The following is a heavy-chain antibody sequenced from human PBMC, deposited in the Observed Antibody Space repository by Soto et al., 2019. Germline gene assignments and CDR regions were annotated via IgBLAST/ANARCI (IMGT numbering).Heavy chain of an antibody. CDR2: ISSSSSYI. CDR1: GFTFSSYS. V-gene: IGHV3-21*01. Sequence: LRLSCAASGFTFSSYSMNWVRQAPGKGLEWVSSISSSSSYIYYADSVKGRFTISRDNAKNSLYLQMNSLRAEDTAVYYCARVSGELLPYYYYYGMDVWGQGSTVTVSS. CDR3: ARVSGELLPYYYYYGMDV. D-gene: IGHD1-26*01. J-gene: IGHJ6*02.